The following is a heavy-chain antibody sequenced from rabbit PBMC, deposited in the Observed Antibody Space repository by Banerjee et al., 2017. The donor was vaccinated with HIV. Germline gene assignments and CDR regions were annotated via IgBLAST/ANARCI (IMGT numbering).Heavy chain of an antibody. Sequence: EEYGGDLVQPEGSLTLTCKASGLDFSSSYWICWVRQAPGKGLEWIACIYAGSSGDTYYANWAKGRFTISKTSSTTVTLQMTTLTAADTATYFCARDSTAGGAGDLWGQGTLVTVS. CDR3: ARDSTAGGAGDL. V-gene: IGHV1S45*01. CDR1: GLDFSSSYW. D-gene: IGHD4-2*01. CDR2: IYAGSSGDT. J-gene: IGHJ3*01.